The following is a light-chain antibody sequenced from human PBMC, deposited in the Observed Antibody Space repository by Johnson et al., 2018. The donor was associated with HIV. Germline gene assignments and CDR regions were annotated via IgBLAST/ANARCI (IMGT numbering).Light chain of an antibody. V-gene: IGLV1-51*01. CDR2: DNN. J-gene: IGLJ1*01. CDR1: SSNIGNNY. Sequence: SVLTQPPSVSAAPGQKVTISCSGSSSNIGNNYVSWYQQIPGTAPKLLIYDNNKRPSGIPDRFSGSKSGTSATLGITGLQTGDEADYYCGTWDSGLGAVYVFGPGTKVTVL. CDR3: GTWDSGLGAVYV.